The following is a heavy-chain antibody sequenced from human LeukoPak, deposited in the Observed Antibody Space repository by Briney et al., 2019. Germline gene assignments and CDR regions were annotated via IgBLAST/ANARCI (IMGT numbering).Heavy chain of an antibody. D-gene: IGHD3-10*01. CDR3: AREEWFGGSQQAFDL. Sequence: ASVKVSCKASGYTLMGYYMHWVRQAPGQGLEYMGWINPRNGVTNYVQKFQGRVTVTRDTSISTGYMELSRLTSDDTAVYYCAREEWFGGSQQAFDLCGQGTMVTVSS. J-gene: IGHJ3*01. CDR2: INPRNGVT. CDR1: GYTLMGYY. V-gene: IGHV1-2*02.